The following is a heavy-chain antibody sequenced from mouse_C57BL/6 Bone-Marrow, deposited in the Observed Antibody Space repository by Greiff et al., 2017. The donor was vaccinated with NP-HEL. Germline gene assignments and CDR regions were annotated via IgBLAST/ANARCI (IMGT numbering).Heavy chain of an antibody. D-gene: IGHD1-1*01. CDR2: IAPNSGGT. CDR1: GYTFTSYW. J-gene: IGHJ1*03. CDR3: ARYYYGRRGWYFDF. Sequence: QVQLQQPGADLVKPGASVKLSCTASGYTFTSYWMHWVKQRPGRGLEWIGRIAPNSGGTKFNAKFKTKATLTVDTPSTTASLQLSSLTSKGSAVYYYARYYYGRRGWYFDFWGTGTTVTVSS. V-gene: IGHV1-72*01.